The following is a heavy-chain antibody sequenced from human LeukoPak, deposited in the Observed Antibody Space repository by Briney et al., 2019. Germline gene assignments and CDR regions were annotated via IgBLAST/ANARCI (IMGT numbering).Heavy chain of an antibody. Sequence: SETLSLTCTVSGVSGYSIRSAIHWGWIRQPPGKGLEWIGNIHHSGITYYNPSLKSRVTISVHTSKNQFSLQLISVTAADTAVYYCARGDLTTFDYWGQGTLVTVSS. D-gene: IGHD4-11*01. CDR2: IHHSGIT. V-gene: IGHV4-38-2*02. J-gene: IGHJ4*02. CDR3: ARGDLTTFDY. CDR1: GYSIRSAIH.